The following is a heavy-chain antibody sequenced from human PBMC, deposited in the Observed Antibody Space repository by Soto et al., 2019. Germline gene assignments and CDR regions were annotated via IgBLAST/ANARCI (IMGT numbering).Heavy chain of an antibody. CDR1: GFSLNSRGVG. J-gene: IGHJ4*02. CDR3: VHRGPVDETGMGFDF. CDR2: VYWDDDK. V-gene: IGHV2-5*02. Sequence: VSGPTLVNPTQTLTLTCTFSGFSLNSRGVGVGWVRQPPGKALEWLAIVYWDDDKRYRPSLRSRLSIRKDTPKNQVVLTLTNTDPVDPATYYCVHRGPVDETGMGFDFWGQGSLVTVSS. D-gene: IGHD3-9*01.